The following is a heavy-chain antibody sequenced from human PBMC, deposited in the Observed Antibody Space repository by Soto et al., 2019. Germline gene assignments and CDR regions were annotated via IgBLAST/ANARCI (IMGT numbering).Heavy chain of an antibody. V-gene: IGHV4-39*01. D-gene: IGHD2-15*01. CDR2: IYYSGST. Sequence: SETLSLTCTVSGISVSTRDYYWGWVLQPPWKGLDWIGSIYYSGSTFYNPSLRSRVTLSADTSKNQFSLRLNSVTAADTAVYFCAGFVVPASRNSDFDYWGQGTLVTVSS. CDR3: AGFVVPASRNSDFDY. CDR1: GISVSTRDYY. J-gene: IGHJ4*02.